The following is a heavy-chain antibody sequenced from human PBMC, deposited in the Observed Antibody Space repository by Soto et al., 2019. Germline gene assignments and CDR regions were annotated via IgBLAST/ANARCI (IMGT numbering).Heavy chain of an antibody. Sequence: GGSLRLSCAASGFTFTTAMTWVRQAPGKGLEGVSVISGGAGSTYYADSVKGRFTISRDNAKNRLHLQMNSLRAEDTAVYYCARLGRPNDYYGMDVWGQGTTVNVS. CDR2: ISGGAGST. V-gene: IGHV3-23*01. CDR3: ARLGRPNDYYGMDV. D-gene: IGHD7-27*01. CDR1: GFTFTTA. J-gene: IGHJ6*02.